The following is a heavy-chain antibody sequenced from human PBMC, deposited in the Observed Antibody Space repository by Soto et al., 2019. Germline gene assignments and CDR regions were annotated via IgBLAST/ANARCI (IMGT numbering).Heavy chain of an antibody. V-gene: IGHV4-4*07. J-gene: IGHJ6*02. D-gene: IGHD4-17*01. Sequence: SETLSLTCTVSGGSISSYYWSWIRQPAGKGLEWIGRIYTSGSTNYNPSLKSRVTMSVDTSKNQFSLKLSSVTAADTAVYYCARATMTTVTHTAENYYYYGMDVWGQGTTVTVSS. CDR2: IYTSGST. CDR1: GGSISSYY. CDR3: ARATMTTVTHTAENYYYYGMDV.